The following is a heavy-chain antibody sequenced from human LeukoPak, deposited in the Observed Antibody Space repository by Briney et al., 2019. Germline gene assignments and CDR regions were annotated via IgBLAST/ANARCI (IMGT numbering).Heavy chain of an antibody. J-gene: IGHJ6*03. CDR1: GYTFTSYG. CDR2: ISAYNGNT. V-gene: IGHV1-18*01. D-gene: IGHD6-19*01. CDR3: ARLSSGWYYYYYYYMDV. Sequence: ASVKVSCKASGYTFTSYGISWVRQAPGQGLEWMGWISAYNGNTNYAQKLQGRVTMTTDTSTSTAYMELRSLRSDDTAVYYCARLSSGWYYYYYYYMDVWGKGTTVTIPS.